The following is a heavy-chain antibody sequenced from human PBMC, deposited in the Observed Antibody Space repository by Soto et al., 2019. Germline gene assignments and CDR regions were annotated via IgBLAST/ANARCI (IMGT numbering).Heavy chain of an antibody. CDR1: GVTLKNSA. V-gene: IGHV1-69*13. CDR2: IIPVFGPA. J-gene: IGHJ4*02. D-gene: IGHD6-13*01. CDR3: GKGGSWAKVDS. Sequence: SVKVSCKASGVTLKNSALSWVRQAPGQGLEWMGGIIPVFGPALYAQKFQGRVTITADESTNTAFLDVSSLRSEDTAVYYCGKGGSWAKVDSWGPGTLVTVSS.